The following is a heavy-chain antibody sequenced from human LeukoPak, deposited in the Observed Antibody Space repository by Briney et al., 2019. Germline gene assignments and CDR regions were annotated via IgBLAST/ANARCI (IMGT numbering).Heavy chain of an antibody. CDR3: ASALVSISSSPLRDV. J-gene: IGHJ6*02. CDR2: TIPILGIA. V-gene: IGHV1-69*02. D-gene: IGHD6-13*01. Sequence: ASVKVSCKASGGTFSSYTISWVRQAPGQGLEWMGRTIPILGIANYAQKFQGRVTITADKSTSTAYMELSSLRSEDTAVYYCASALVSISSSPLRDVWGQGTTVTVSS. CDR1: GGTFSSYT.